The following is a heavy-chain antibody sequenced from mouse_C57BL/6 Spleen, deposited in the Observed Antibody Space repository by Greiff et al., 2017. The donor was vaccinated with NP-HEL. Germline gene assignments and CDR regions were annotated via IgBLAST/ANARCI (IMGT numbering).Heavy chain of an antibody. CDR2: IWSDGST. D-gene: IGHD2-4*01. CDR3: ARHDYDEDYAMDY. Sequence: VQLQESGPGLVAPSQSLSITCTVSGFSLTSYGVHWVRQPPGKGLEWLVVIWSDGSTTYNSALKSRLSISKDNSKSQVFLKMNSLQTDDTAMYYCARHDYDEDYAMDYWGQGTSVTVSS. J-gene: IGHJ4*01. V-gene: IGHV2-6-1*01. CDR1: GFSLTSYG.